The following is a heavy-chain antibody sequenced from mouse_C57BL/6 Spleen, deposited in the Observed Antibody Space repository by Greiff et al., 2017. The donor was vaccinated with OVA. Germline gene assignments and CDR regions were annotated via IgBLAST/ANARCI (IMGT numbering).Heavy chain of an antibody. J-gene: IGHJ4*01. CDR3: ARPYYYGSSWAMDY. V-gene: IGHV1-69*01. Sequence: VQLQQPGAELVMPGASVKLSCKASGYTFTSYWMHWVKQRPGQGLEWIGEIDPSDSYTNYNQKFKGKSTLTVDKSSSTAYMQLSSLTSEDSAVYYCARPYYYGSSWAMDYWGQGTSVTVSS. D-gene: IGHD1-1*01. CDR1: GYTFTSYW. CDR2: IDPSDSYT.